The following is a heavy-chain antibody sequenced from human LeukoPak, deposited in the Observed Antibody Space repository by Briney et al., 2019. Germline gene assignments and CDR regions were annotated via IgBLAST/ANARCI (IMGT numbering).Heavy chain of an antibody. CDR2: IIPIFGTA. CDR3: AGDKRRDGYSYPTYD. J-gene: IGHJ4*02. V-gene: IGHV1-69*01. Sequence: SVKVSCKASGGTFSSYAISWVRQAPGQGLEWMGGIIPIFGTANYAQKFQGRVTITADESTSTAYMELSSLRSEDTAVYYCAGDKRRDGYSYPTYDWGQGTLVTVSS. D-gene: IGHD5-24*01. CDR1: GGTFSSYA.